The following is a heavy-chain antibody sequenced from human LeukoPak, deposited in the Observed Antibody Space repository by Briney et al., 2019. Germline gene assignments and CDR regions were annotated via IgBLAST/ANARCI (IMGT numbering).Heavy chain of an antibody. Sequence: HPGRSLRLSCAASGFTFSNYAMTWVRQAPGKGLEWVSGIVGSGNRKYYADSVRGRFTISRDNSKNIIYLQMNSLRVEDTAVYYCTKDQEEIPPVGADVWGQGTKVTVSS. CDR1: GFTFSNYA. CDR3: TKDQEEIPPVGADV. V-gene: IGHV3-23*01. D-gene: IGHD3-16*01. CDR2: IVGSGNRK. J-gene: IGHJ3*01.